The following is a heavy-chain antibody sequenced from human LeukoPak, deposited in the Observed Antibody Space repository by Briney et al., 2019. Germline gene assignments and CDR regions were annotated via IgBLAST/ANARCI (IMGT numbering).Heavy chain of an antibody. Sequence: PSETLSLTCTVSGGSISSYYWSWIRQPPGKGLEWIGYISYSGSTNYNPSLKSRVTIPVDASKNQFSLRLTSVTAADTAVYYCARDQGSSWFDYWGQGTLVTVSS. V-gene: IGHV4-59*01. D-gene: IGHD6-13*01. CDR2: ISYSGST. J-gene: IGHJ4*02. CDR3: ARDQGSSWFDY. CDR1: GGSISSYY.